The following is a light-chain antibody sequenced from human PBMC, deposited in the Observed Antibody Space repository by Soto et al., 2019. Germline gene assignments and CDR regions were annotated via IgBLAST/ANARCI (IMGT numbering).Light chain of an antibody. CDR1: QSISMW. V-gene: IGKV1-5*03. Sequence: DIQMTQSPSTPSASVGDRVTITCRASQSISMWLAWYQQKPGKAPKVLIYKASSLESGVPSRFSGSGSGTEFSLTISSLQPDDFATYYCQQYNSYSPTLGQGTKVDIK. CDR2: KAS. J-gene: IGKJ1*01. CDR3: QQYNSYSPT.